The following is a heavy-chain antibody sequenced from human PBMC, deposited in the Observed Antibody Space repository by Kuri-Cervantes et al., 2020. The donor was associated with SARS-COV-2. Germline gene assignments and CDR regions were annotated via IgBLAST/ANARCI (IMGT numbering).Heavy chain of an antibody. Sequence: SETLSLTCAVYGGSSSGYYWSWFRQPPGKGLEWIGEINHSGSTNYNPSPKSRVTISVDTSKNQFSLNMSSVTAADTAVYYCARGGLTSVSLRYFDWLLLAWGKGTTVTVSS. CDR3: ARGGLTSVSLRYFDWLLLA. J-gene: IGHJ6*04. D-gene: IGHD3-9*01. CDR1: GGSSSGYY. V-gene: IGHV4-34*01. CDR2: INHSGST.